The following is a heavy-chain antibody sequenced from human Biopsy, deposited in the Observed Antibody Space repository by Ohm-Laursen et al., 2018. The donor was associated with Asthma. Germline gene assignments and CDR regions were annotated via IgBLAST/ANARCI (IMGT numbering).Heavy chain of an antibody. J-gene: IGHJ4*02. D-gene: IGHD5-12*01. Sequence: SLRLSCAASGFMFRSFGIHWVRQAPGKGLEWVAVISYDGNHKFYEDPVKGRFTISRDNSKNTLYLQMNSLRTEDTAVYYCAKRRGYSGHDNDYWGQGTLVIVSS. V-gene: IGHV3-30*18. CDR2: ISYDGNHK. CDR1: GFMFRSFG. CDR3: AKRRGYSGHDNDY.